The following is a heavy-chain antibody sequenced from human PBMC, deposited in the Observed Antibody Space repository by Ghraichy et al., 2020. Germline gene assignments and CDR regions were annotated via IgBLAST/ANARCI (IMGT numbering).Heavy chain of an antibody. V-gene: IGHV4-39*01. CDR1: GGSISSSSYY. D-gene: IGHD3-22*01. Sequence: SETLSLTCTVSGGSISSSSYYWGWIRQPPGKGLEWIGSIYYSGSTYYNPSLKSRVTISVDTSKNQFSLKLSSVTAADTAVYYCASQGFGYYYDSSGYPHFDYWGQGTLVTVSS. J-gene: IGHJ4*02. CDR2: IYYSGST. CDR3: ASQGFGYYYDSSGYPHFDY.